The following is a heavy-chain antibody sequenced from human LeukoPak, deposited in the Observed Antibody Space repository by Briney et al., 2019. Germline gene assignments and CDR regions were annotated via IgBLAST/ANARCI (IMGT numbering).Heavy chain of an antibody. CDR1: GGTVSSYT. CDR3: ARVGVGGSSSWYYYYYGMDV. J-gene: IGHJ6*02. Sequence: GASVKVSCKASGGTVSSYTISWVRQAPGQGLEWMGRIIPILGIANYAQKFQGRVTITADKSTSTAYMELSSLRSEDTAVYYCARVGVGGSSSWYYYYYGMDVWGQGTTVTVSS. CDR2: IIPILGIA. V-gene: IGHV1-69*02. D-gene: IGHD6-13*01.